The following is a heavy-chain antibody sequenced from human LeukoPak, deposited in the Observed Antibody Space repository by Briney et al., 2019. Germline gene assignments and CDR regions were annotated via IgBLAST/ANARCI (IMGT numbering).Heavy chain of an antibody. CDR3: ARDVR. Sequence: GGSLRLSCAASGFAVRNNYVSWVRQAPRKGLEWVSVIYSGGGTKYADSVKGRFTISRDNSRNTLYLQMNSLRDEDTAVYYCARDVRWGQGTLVTVSS. J-gene: IGHJ4*02. V-gene: IGHV3-53*01. D-gene: IGHD3-10*02. CDR1: GFAVRNNY. CDR2: IYSGGGT.